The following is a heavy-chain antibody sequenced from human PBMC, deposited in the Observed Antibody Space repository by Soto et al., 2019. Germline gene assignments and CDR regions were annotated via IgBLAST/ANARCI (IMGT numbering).Heavy chain of an antibody. CDR1: GGSISSGDYY. J-gene: IGHJ6*02. CDR2: IYYSGST. Sequence: SETLSLTCSVSGGSISSGDYYWNWIRQPPGKGLEWIGHIYYSGSTYYNSSLKSRVTISVDTSKNQFSLKLSSVTAADTAVYYCARYKSNYYYGMDVWGQGTTVT. V-gene: IGHV4-30-4*02. D-gene: IGHD1-20*01. CDR3: ARYKSNYYYGMDV.